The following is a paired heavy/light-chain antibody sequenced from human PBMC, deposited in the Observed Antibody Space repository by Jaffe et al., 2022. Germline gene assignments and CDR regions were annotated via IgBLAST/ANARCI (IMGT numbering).Heavy chain of an antibody. V-gene: IGHV4-34*01. CDR3: ARGFHWSADGSDAPTTPGAIDI. CDR1: RDSFSNSW. D-gene: IGHD2-21*01. J-gene: IGHJ3*02. CDR2: VNHRGIT. Sequence: QVQLQQWGAGLLKPSETLSLTCSVLRDSFSNSWWHWVRLSAGQRLEWLGEVNHRGITAHNPSFQGRLTVSLDTSKTQFSLRLTSVTAADTGTYFCARGFHWSADGSDAPTTPGAIDIWGPGTLVTVSS.
Light chain of an antibody. Sequence: DIVMTQSPDSLPVSLGARATIKCNSSQSLLHSSNHWNYLAWHQYKAGQPPKLLIYWASTRESGVPDRFSGSGSGTDFTLTISSLQAEDVAIYYCQQYHSAPYTFGLGTKIEI. CDR2: WAS. J-gene: IGKJ2*01. CDR1: QSLLHSSNHWNY. CDR3: QQYHSAPYT. V-gene: IGKV4-1*01.